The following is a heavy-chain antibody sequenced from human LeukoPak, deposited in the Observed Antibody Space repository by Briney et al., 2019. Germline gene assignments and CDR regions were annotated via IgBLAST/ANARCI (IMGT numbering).Heavy chain of an antibody. Sequence: GGSLRLPCAASGFTFSSYGIHWVRQAPGKGLEWVALISYDGSDKFFADSVRGRFTISRDNSKNTLYLQMNSLRVEDTAVYYCAKDLATKYSLDYWGQGILVTVSS. J-gene: IGHJ4*02. D-gene: IGHD5-12*01. CDR1: GFTFSSYG. CDR2: ISYDGSDK. CDR3: AKDLATKYSLDY. V-gene: IGHV3-30*18.